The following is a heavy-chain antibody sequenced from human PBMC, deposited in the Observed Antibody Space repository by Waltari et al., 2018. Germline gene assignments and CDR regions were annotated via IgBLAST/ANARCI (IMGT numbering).Heavy chain of an antibody. J-gene: IGHJ4*02. V-gene: IGHV4-34*01. CDR1: GGSFSGYY. D-gene: IGHD6-13*01. Sequence: QVQLQQWGAGLSKPSETLSLTCAVYGGSFSGYYWSWIRQPPGKGLEWIWEINHSGSTNYNPSLKSRVTITRDTSASTAYMELSSLISEDTAVYYCARGKGSSWYEGVYYFDYWGQGTLVTVSS. CDR3: ARGKGSSWYEGVYYFDY. CDR2: INHSGST.